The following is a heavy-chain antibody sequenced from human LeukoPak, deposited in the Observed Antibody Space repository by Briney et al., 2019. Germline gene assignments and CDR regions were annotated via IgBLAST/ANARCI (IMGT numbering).Heavy chain of an antibody. CDR2: IKQDGSEQ. V-gene: IGHV3-7*01. CDR3: AKRTYSSSWFIDY. CDR1: GFTFSSYW. Sequence: GGSLRLSCAVSGFTFSSYWMSWVRQAPGKGLEWVANIKQDGSEQYYVDSVKGRFTISRDNAKNSLYLQMNSLRAEDTALYYWAKRTYSSSWFIDYWAKGTLVTVS. D-gene: IGHD6-13*01. J-gene: IGHJ4*02.